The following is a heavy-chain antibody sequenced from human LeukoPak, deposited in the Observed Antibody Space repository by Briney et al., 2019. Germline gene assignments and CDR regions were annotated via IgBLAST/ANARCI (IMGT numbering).Heavy chain of an antibody. CDR1: GGSIRSGSNY. V-gene: IGHV4-61*02. CDR3: ARDFDS. Sequence: SETLSLTCTVSGGSIRSGSNYWSWIRQPAGKGLEWIGRTYTSGTTDYNPSVKSRVTISIDKSKNQFSLKMTSVTAADTSLYYCARDFDSWGQGILVTASS. CDR2: TYTSGTT. J-gene: IGHJ4*02.